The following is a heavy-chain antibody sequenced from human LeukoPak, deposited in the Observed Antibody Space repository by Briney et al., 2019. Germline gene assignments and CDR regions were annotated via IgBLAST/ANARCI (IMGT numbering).Heavy chain of an antibody. Sequence: GSLRLSCEASGFTFGSHAMYWVRQAPGKGLEWVAGIFGSGGSPHYADPVKCRFTISRDNSRNTVYLQINSLRAEDTAVYYCGNTTVGYSSGQKPAWPVDYWGQGTLVTVSS. V-gene: IGHV3-23*01. CDR1: GFTFGSHA. D-gene: IGHD5-18*01. J-gene: IGHJ4*02. CDR2: IFGSGGSP. CDR3: GNTTVGYSSGQKPAWPVDY.